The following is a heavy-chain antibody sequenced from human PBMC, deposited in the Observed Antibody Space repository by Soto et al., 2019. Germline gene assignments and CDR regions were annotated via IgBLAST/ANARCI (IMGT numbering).Heavy chain of an antibody. CDR2: INHSGST. V-gene: IGHV4-34*01. Sequence: SETLSLTCAVYGGSFSGYYWSWIRQPPGKVLEWIGEINHSGSTNYNPSLKSRVTISVDTSKDQFSLKLSSVTAADTAVYYCARGYYDFWSGTHAYYYYGMDVWGQGTTVTVSS. J-gene: IGHJ6*02. CDR1: GGSFSGYY. CDR3: ARGYYDFWSGTHAYYYYGMDV. D-gene: IGHD3-3*01.